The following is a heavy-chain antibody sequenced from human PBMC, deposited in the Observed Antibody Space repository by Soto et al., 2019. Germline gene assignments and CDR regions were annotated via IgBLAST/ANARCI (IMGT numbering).Heavy chain of an antibody. J-gene: IGHJ4*02. D-gene: IGHD3-3*01. CDR2: MSGSGDDA. CDR1: GFTFSNYG. Sequence: TGGSLRLSCAASGFTFSNYGMSWVRQAPGKGLEWVPVMSGSGDDAYYADSVKGRFTISRDNSKNMLYLQMNSLRAEDTAVYFCAKKVAIYAVDPADYWGQGTQVTVSS. V-gene: IGHV3-23*01. CDR3: AKKVAIYAVDPADY.